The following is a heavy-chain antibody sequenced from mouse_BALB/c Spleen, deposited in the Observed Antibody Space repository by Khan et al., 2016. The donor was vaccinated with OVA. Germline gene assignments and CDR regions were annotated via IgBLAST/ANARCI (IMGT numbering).Heavy chain of an antibody. Sequence: EVELVESGGDLVKPGGSLKLSCAASGFTFSTFGMSWVRQTPDKRLEWVATISTGGSYTYYTDIVKGRFIISRDNAKNTLDLQLSSLKSEDSVMYYCVRFAYCEDSEGFAYWGQGTLVTVSA. CDR2: ISTGGSYT. CDR1: GFTFSTFG. V-gene: IGHV5-6*01. D-gene: IGHD1-1*01. CDR3: VRFAYCEDSEGFAY. J-gene: IGHJ3*01.